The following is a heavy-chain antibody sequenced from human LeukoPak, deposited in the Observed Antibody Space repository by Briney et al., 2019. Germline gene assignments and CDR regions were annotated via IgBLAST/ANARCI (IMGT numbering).Heavy chain of an antibody. CDR1: GGSFSGYY. CDR2: INHSGST. Sequence: NASETLSLTCAVYGGSFSGYYWSWIRQPPGKGLEWIGEINHSGSTNYNPSLKSRVTISVDTSKNQFSLKLSSVTAAGTAVYYCARVGAWGVFDYWGQGTLVTVSS. D-gene: IGHD1-26*01. CDR3: ARVGAWGVFDY. J-gene: IGHJ4*02. V-gene: IGHV4-34*01.